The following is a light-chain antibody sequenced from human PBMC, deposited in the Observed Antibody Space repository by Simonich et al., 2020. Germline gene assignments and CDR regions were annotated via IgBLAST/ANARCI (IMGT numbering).Light chain of an antibody. CDR1: QSIGSS. CDR3: QQYNNWPPYT. Sequence: EIVLTQSPDFQSVTPKEKVTITCRASQSIGSSLHWYQQKPDQSPKLLIKYASQSFAGVPSRFSGSGSGTEFTLTISSMQSEDFAVYYCQQYNNWPPYTFGQGTKLEIK. CDR2: YAS. V-gene: IGKV6-21*01. J-gene: IGKJ2*01.